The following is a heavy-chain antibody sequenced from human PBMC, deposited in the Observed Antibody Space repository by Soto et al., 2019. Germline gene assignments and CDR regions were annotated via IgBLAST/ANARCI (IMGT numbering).Heavy chain of an antibody. CDR3: ARERSYYDFCIGYYPHYHYYGIDV. V-gene: IGHV3-NL1*01. CDR1: GLPHSSFG. Sequence: GGALRLSWTASGLPHSSFGMMWGRQAPGKGLECVSGIYGSGRGIEYAPSVNGRFTISRYNSNNTLYLQMNSLRAEDTAVYYCARERSYYDFCIGYYPHYHYYGIDVPAQGTTVTVSS. CDR2: IYGSGRGI. J-gene: IGHJ6*02. D-gene: IGHD3-3*01.